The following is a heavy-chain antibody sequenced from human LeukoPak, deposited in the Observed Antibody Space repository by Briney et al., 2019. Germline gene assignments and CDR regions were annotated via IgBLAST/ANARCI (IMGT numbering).Heavy chain of an antibody. D-gene: IGHD6-13*01. Sequence: ASVKVSCKASGYTFTSYAMNWVRQAPGQGLEWMGWINTNTGNPTYAQGFTGRFVFSLDTSVSTAYLQISSLKAEDTAVYYCASRESSSWYAYYYGMDVWGQGTTVTVSS. CDR3: ASRESSSWYAYYYGMDV. CDR2: INTNTGNP. V-gene: IGHV7-4-1*02. CDR1: GYTFTSYA. J-gene: IGHJ6*02.